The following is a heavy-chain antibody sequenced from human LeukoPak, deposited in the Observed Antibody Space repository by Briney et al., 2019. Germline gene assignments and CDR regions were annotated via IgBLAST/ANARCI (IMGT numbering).Heavy chain of an antibody. D-gene: IGHD1-14*01. V-gene: IGHV4-61*02. Sequence: SQTLSLTCSVSGGSISSSNYYWSWIRQPAGKGLEWIGRIYTSESTNYNPSLKSRVTISVDTSRNQFSLKLSSVTAADTAVYYCARDKTITVPGDIWGQGTMVSVSS. CDR3: ARDKTITVPGDI. J-gene: IGHJ3*02. CDR2: IYTSEST. CDR1: GGSISSSNYY.